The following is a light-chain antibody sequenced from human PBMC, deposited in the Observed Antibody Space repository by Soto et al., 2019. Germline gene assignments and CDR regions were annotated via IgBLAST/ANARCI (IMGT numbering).Light chain of an antibody. CDR1: QGISSY. CDR2: AAS. J-gene: IGKJ1*01. CDR3: QQGYSNPWT. V-gene: IGKV1-39*01. Sequence: DSQMTQSPSSLSASVGDRVTITCRASQGISSYLNWYQQKAGQAPKLLIYAASNLQSGVPSRFSGRGSGTDFTLTVESLQPEDFATYYCQQGYSNPWTFGQGTKVDIK.